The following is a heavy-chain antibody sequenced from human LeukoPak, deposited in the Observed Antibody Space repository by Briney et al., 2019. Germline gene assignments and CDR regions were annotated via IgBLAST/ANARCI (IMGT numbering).Heavy chain of an antibody. J-gene: IGHJ3*02. CDR2: IYYSGST. CDR3: ARFPGYSGHDSLRAFDI. V-gene: IGHV4-59*08. Sequence: SETLSLTCTVSGGSIISYYWSWIRQPPGKGLEWIGYIYYSGSTNYNPSLKSRVTISVDTSKNQFSLKLSSVTAADTAVYYCARFPGYSGHDSLRAFDIWGQGTMVTVSS. D-gene: IGHD5-12*01. CDR1: GGSIISYY.